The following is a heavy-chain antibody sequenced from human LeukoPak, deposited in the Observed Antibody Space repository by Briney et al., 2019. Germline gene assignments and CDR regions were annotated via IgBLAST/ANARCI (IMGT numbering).Heavy chain of an antibody. Sequence: PSETLSLTCIVSGDSISSSSYYWGWIRHPPGKGLEWIGYVDHTGSTNFNPSLNGRVSISRDTSKNLFSLRLRSVTAADTAVYYCARGVDNWNYGKYFDYWGQGTLVTVSS. D-gene: IGHD1-7*01. CDR3: ARGVDNWNYGKYFDY. CDR2: VDHTGST. CDR1: GDSISSSSYY. J-gene: IGHJ4*02. V-gene: IGHV4-61*03.